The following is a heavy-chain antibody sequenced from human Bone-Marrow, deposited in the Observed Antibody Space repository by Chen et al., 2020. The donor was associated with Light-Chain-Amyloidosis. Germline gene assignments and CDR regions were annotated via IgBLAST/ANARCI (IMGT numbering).Heavy chain of an antibody. CDR1: GGSVSNYY. D-gene: IGHD3-16*01. J-gene: IGHJ4*02. CDR3: ARFRPELGAPEDH. Sequence: QVHLQESGPGLVKLSETLSLTCTVSGGSVSNYYWSWIRRPAGKGLEWIGRIYSSGDNRYNPSLKSRVTMSVDTSKNQISLKITSVTAADTAIYHCARFRPELGAPEDHWGRGTLVTVSS. CDR2: IYSSGDN. V-gene: IGHV4-4*07.